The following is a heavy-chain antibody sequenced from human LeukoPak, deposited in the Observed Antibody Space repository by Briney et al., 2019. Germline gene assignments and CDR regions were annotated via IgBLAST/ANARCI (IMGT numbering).Heavy chain of an antibody. Sequence: GASVKVSCKASGGTFSSYAISWVRQAPGQGLEWMGRIIPIFGTANYAQKFQGRVTITTDESTSTAYMELSSLRSEDTAVYYCARASDCSGGSCTISYWGQGTLVTVSS. CDR1: GGTFSSYA. CDR2: IIPIFGTA. V-gene: IGHV1-69*05. J-gene: IGHJ4*02. CDR3: ARASDCSGGSCTISY. D-gene: IGHD2-15*01.